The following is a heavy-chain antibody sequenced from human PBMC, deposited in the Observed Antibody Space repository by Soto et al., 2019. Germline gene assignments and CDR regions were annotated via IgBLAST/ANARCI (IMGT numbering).Heavy chain of an antibody. J-gene: IGHJ3*02. CDR1: GFTFSSYA. V-gene: IGHV3-64*01. CDR2: ISSNGGST. D-gene: IGHD2-2*01. CDR3: ARDWDPAARHSGAFDI. Sequence: EVQLVESGGGLVQPGGSLRLSCAASGFTFSSYAMHWVRQAPGKGLEYVSAISSNGGSTYYANSVKGRFTISRDNSKNTLYLQMGSLRAEDMAVYYCARDWDPAARHSGAFDIWGQGTMVTVSS.